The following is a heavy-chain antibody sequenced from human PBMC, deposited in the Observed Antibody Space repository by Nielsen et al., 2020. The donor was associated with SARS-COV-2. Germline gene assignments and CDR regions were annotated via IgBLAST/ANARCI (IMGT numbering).Heavy chain of an antibody. Sequence: SETLSLTCTVSGGSISVYYWSWIRQSPGKGLEWIGYIYSSGTTNYNPSLQSRVTSSLDTPKNQFSLRLSSVTAADTAVYYCAREVRLGNYWFFDLWGRGTLVTVSS. J-gene: IGHJ2*01. V-gene: IGHV4-59*01. CDR3: AREVRLGNYWFFDL. D-gene: IGHD2/OR15-2a*01. CDR1: GGSISVYY. CDR2: IYSSGTT.